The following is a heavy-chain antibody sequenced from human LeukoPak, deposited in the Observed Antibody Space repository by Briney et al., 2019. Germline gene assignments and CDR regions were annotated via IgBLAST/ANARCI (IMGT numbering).Heavy chain of an antibody. Sequence: SVKVSCKASGGTFSSYAISWVRQAPGQGLEWMGGIIPIFGTANYAQKFQGRVTITTDESTSTAYMELSSLRSEDTAVYYCARVRVVAAYDAFDIRGQGTMVTVSS. V-gene: IGHV1-69*05. CDR2: IIPIFGTA. J-gene: IGHJ3*02. CDR3: ARVRVVAAYDAFDI. D-gene: IGHD2-15*01. CDR1: GGTFSSYA.